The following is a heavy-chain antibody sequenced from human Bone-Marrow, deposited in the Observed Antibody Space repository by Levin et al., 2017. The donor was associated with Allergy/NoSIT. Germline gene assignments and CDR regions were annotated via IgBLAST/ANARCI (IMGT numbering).Heavy chain of an antibody. CDR2: IHYSGST. Sequence: SQTLSLTCTVSGGSISSYYWSWIRQPPGKGLEWIGYIHYSGSTNYNPSLNSRVTISVDTSKNQFSLKLTSVTAADTAVYYCARYDLVAASYLDYWGQGTLVTVSS. CDR3: ARYDLVAASYLDY. V-gene: IGHV4-59*01. D-gene: IGHD1-26*01. J-gene: IGHJ4*02. CDR1: GGSISSYY.